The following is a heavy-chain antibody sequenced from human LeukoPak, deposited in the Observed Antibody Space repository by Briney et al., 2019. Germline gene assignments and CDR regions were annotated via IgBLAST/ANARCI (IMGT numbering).Heavy chain of an antibody. Sequence: PSETLSLTCTVSGGSISSYYWGWIRQPPGKGLEWIGSIYYSGSTYYNPSLKSRVTISVDTSKNQFSLKLSSVTAADTAVYYCASYGSGSSRSFDYWGQGTLVTVSS. D-gene: IGHD3-10*01. CDR2: IYYSGST. J-gene: IGHJ4*02. V-gene: IGHV4-39*01. CDR3: ASYGSGSSRSFDY. CDR1: GGSISSYY.